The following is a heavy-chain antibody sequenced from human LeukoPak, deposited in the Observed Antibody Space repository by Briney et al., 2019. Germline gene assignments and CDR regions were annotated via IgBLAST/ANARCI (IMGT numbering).Heavy chain of an antibody. CDR3: AKRDRMYTSGSYYFDY. V-gene: IGHV3-30*02. CDR1: GFTFSNYR. J-gene: IGHJ4*02. Sequence: GGSLRLSCAASGFTFSNYRMHWVRQAPGKGLEWVAFIRYDGSNKYYADSVKGRFTISRDNSKNTLYLQMNSLRAEDTAVYYCAKRDRMYTSGSYYFDYWGQGTLVTVSS. CDR2: IRYDGSNK. D-gene: IGHD6-19*01.